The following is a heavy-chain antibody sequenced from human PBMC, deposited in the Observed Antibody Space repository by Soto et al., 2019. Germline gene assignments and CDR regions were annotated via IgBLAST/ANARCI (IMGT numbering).Heavy chain of an antibody. CDR2: IHHRGNT. D-gene: IGHD3-22*01. J-gene: IGHJ3*01. Sequence: QVQLQQSGPGLVKPSQTLSLTCTVSGGSISSGDYYWNWIRQHPEKGLEWIGSIHHRGNTYYSPSLESRISISIDMSKNQFSLRLSSVTAADTAVYYCAREGGSYDSGGFLIRGAFDVWGQGTTGTVSP. CDR1: GGSISSGDYY. V-gene: IGHV4-31*03. CDR3: AREGGSYDSGGFLIRGAFDV.